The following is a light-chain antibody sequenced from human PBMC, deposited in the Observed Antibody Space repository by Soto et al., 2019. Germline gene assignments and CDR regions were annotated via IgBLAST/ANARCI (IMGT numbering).Light chain of an antibody. CDR2: EVS. Sequence: QSAVTQPASVSGSPGQSITISCTGTSSDVGGYNYVSWYQQHPGKAPKLMIYEVSNRPSGVSNRFSGSKSGNTASLTISGLQAEDEADYFCSSYTSSRFYVFGTGTKLTVL. CDR3: SSYTSSRFYV. CDR1: SSDVGGYNY. J-gene: IGLJ1*01. V-gene: IGLV2-14*01.